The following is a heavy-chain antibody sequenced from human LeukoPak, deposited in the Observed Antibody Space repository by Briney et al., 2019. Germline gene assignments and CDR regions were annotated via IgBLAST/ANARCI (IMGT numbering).Heavy chain of an antibody. J-gene: IGHJ4*02. CDR1: GFTVSSNY. D-gene: IGHD5-18*01. V-gene: IGHV3-66*01. Sequence: GGSLRLSCAASGFTVSSNYMNWVRQAPEKGLEWVSVIYSGGSTYYADSVKGRFTISRDNSKNTLYLQMNSLRAEDTAVYYCARNKKGDRYTYGHDYWGQGTLVTVSS. CDR3: ARNKKGDRYTYGHDY. CDR2: IYSGGST.